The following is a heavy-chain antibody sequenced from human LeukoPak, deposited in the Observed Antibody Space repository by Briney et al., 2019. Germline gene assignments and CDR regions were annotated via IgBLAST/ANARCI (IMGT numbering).Heavy chain of an antibody. D-gene: IGHD6-13*01. J-gene: IGHJ3*02. Sequence: PGGSLRLSCAGSGFTFRIYAMSWVRQAPGKSLEEVSAISGSGGSTYYADSVKGWFTISRDNSKNTLYLQMNSLRVEDTAVYYCARDREQLVTDHDASDIWGQGTMVTVSS. CDR3: ARDREQLVTDHDASDI. CDR2: ISGSGGST. V-gene: IGHV3-23*01. CDR1: GFTFRIYA.